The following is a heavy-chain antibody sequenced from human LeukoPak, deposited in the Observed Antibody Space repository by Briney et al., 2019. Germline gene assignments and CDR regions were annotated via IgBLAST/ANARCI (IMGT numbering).Heavy chain of an antibody. D-gene: IGHD2-8*01. V-gene: IGHV3-23*01. Sequence: GGSLRLSCAASGFTFSSYAMSWVRQAPGKGLEWVSAISDSGGSTYDADSVKGRFTISRDNSKNTLYLQMNSLRAEDTAVYYCAKDTSIGRYCTNGVCSPFDYWGQGTLVTVFS. CDR3: AKDTSIGRYCTNGVCSPFDY. CDR1: GFTFSSYA. J-gene: IGHJ4*02. CDR2: ISDSGGST.